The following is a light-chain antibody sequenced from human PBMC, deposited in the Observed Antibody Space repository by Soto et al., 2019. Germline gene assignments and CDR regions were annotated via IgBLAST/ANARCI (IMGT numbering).Light chain of an antibody. CDR2: GAS. J-gene: IGKJ1*01. V-gene: IGKV1-12*01. CDR1: QGISRW. CDR3: QQANSFPWT. Sequence: DIPMTQSPFSVSASVGDRVTITCRASQGISRWLAWYQQKPGKAPELLISGASTLQSGVPSRFSGSGSGTDFTLTINSLQPEDFATYYCQQANSFPWTFGQGTKVEIK.